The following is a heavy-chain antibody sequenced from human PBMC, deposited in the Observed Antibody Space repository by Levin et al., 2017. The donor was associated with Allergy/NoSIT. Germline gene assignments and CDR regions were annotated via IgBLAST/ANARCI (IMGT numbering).Heavy chain of an antibody. V-gene: IGHV4-34*01. CDR2: INHSGST. J-gene: IGHJ4*02. Sequence: SQTLSLPCAVYGGSFSGYYWSWIRQPPGKGLEWIGEINHSGSTNYNPSLKSRVTISVDTSKNQFSLKLSSVTAADTAVYYCARGKPSMVRGAYFDYWGQGTLVTVSS. D-gene: IGHD3-10*01. CDR1: GGSFSGYY. CDR3: ARGKPSMVRGAYFDY.